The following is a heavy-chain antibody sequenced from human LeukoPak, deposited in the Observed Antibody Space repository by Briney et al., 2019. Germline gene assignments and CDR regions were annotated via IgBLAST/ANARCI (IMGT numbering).Heavy chain of an antibody. CDR1: GFTFSSYG. V-gene: IGHV3-23*01. Sequence: GGSRRLAWAAAGFTFSSYGMSWVRQAPGEGLEWVAAISGRGGSTYHGDSVKGPFTISRDNSKNTLYLQMNSLRAEDTAVYCCARADSSGYNWYFDLWGRGTLVTVSS. D-gene: IGHD3-22*01. J-gene: IGHJ2*01. CDR2: ISGRGGST. CDR3: ARADSSGYNWYFDL.